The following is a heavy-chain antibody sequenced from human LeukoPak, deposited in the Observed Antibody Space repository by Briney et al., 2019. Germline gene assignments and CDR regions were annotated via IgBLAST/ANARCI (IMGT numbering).Heavy chain of an antibody. CDR1: GFTFSSYS. Sequence: PGGSLRLSCAASGFTFSSYSMSWVRQAPGKGLEWVSVIYSGGSTYYADSVKGRFTISRDNSKNTLYLQMNSLRAEDTAVYYCARDIGSGSYLFDYWGQGTLVTVSS. CDR2: IYSGGST. J-gene: IGHJ4*02. CDR3: ARDIGSGSYLFDY. D-gene: IGHD1-26*01. V-gene: IGHV3-53*01.